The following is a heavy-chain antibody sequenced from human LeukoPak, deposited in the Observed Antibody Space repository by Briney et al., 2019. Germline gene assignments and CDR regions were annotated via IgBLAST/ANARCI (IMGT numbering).Heavy chain of an antibody. J-gene: IGHJ4*02. Sequence: GGSLRLSCVVSGLSVNSFVLDWVRQAPGTGLEWVAGITGSGDGAYYADSMEGRFTISRDNSKNTLYLQMNSLRAEDTAVYYCAKASSGWSPGPFDYWGQGTLVTVSS. CDR2: ITGSGDGA. CDR1: GLSVNSFV. D-gene: IGHD6-19*01. CDR3: AKASSGWSPGPFDY. V-gene: IGHV3-23*01.